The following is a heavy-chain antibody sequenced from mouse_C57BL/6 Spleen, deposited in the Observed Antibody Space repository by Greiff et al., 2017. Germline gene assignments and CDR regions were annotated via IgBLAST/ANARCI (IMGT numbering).Heavy chain of an antibody. J-gene: IGHJ4*01. CDR3: ARYEVVEGAMDY. D-gene: IGHD1-1*01. V-gene: IGHV1-55*01. Sequence: QVQLQQPGAELVKPGASVKMSCKASGYTFTSYRITWVKQRPGQGLEWIGYIYPGSGSTNYNEKFKSKATLTVDTSSSTAYMQLSSLTSEDSAAYYCARYEVVEGAMDYWGQGTSVTVSS. CDR1: GYTFTSYR. CDR2: IYPGSGST.